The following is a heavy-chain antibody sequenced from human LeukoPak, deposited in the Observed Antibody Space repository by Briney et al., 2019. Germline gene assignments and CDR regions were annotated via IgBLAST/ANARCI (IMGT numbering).Heavy chain of an antibody. CDR3: ARDRWELLTDYFDY. J-gene: IGHJ4*02. CDR2: ISYDGSNK. D-gene: IGHD1-26*01. Sequence: GRSLRLSRAASGFTFSSYGMHWVRQAPGKGLEWVAVISYDGSNKYYADSVKGRFTISRDNSKNTLYLQMNSLRAEDTAVYYCARDRWELLTDYFDYWGQGTLVTVSS. V-gene: IGHV3-30*03. CDR1: GFTFSSYG.